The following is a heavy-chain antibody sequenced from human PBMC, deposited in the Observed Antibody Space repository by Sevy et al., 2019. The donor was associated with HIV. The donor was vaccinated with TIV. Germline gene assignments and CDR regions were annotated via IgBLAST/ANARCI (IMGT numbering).Heavy chain of an antibody. CDR3: ASARGTVADGTSYYNGMGV. V-gene: IGHV3-7*01. D-gene: IGHD6-13*01. J-gene: IGHJ6*02. CDR1: GFTFSRFW. Sequence: GGSLRLSCAASGFTFSRFWMSWVRQAPGKGLEWVANIKQDGSEKQYVDSVKGRFTISRDNAENSLYLQMSSLRAGDTAVYYCASARGTVADGTSYYNGMGVWGQGTTVTVSS. CDR2: IKQDGSEK.